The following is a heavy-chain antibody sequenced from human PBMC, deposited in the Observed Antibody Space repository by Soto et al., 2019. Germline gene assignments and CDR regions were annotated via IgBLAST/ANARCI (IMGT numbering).Heavy chain of an antibody. CDR2: ISYDGSNK. V-gene: IGHV3-30-3*01. CDR1: GFTFSSYA. CDR3: ARDLRGIQLWTHYYYYGMDV. D-gene: IGHD5-18*01. J-gene: IGHJ6*02. Sequence: QVQLVESGGGVVQPGRSLRLSCAASGFTFSSYAMHWVRQAPGKGLEWVAVISYDGSNKYYADSVKGRFTISRDNSKNTLYLQMSSLRAEDTAVYYCARDLRGIQLWTHYYYYGMDVWGQGTTVTVSS.